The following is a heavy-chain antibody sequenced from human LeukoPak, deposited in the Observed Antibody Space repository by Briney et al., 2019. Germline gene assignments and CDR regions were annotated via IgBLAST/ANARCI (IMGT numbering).Heavy chain of an antibody. J-gene: IGHJ4*02. CDR2: ISSSSSYI. Sequence: KPGGSLRLSCAASGFIFSSYSMIWVRQAPGKGLEWVSSISSSSSYIYYADSEKGRFTISRDNAKNSLYLQMNSLRAEDTAVYYCARADYGDYRREYFFDYWGQGTLVTVSS. CDR3: ARADYGDYRREYFFDY. CDR1: GFIFSSYS. D-gene: IGHD4-17*01. V-gene: IGHV3-21*06.